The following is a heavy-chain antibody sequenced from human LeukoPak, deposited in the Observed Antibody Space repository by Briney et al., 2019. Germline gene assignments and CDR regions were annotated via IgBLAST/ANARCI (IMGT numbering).Heavy chain of an antibody. CDR3: ARDQNYKDY. V-gene: IGHV3-7*01. Sequence: SGGSLRLSCAASGFTFITYWMSWVRQAPGKGLEWVANIKQDGSEKYYVDSVKGRFTISRDNAKNSLYLQMNSLRAEDTAVYYCARDQNYKDYWGQGTLVTVSS. CDR1: GFTFITYW. J-gene: IGHJ4*02. CDR2: IKQDGSEK. D-gene: IGHD1-7*01.